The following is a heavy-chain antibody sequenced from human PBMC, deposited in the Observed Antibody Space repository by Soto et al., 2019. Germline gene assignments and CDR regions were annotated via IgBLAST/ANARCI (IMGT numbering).Heavy chain of an antibody. J-gene: IGHJ6*02. CDR1: GYSVSSSDYY. CDR3: AGFVDTAMVTQRYYYYYGMDV. D-gene: IGHD5-18*01. CDR2: MIYSGLT. V-gene: IGHV4-39*07. Sequence: SETLSLTCSVSGYSVSSSDYYWAWIRQPPGPGLEWIGSMIYSGLTYYNPSLKSRVTLSVDTSKNQFSVRLNSVTASDTAVYYCAGFVDTAMVTQRYYYYYGMDVWGQGTTVTVSS.